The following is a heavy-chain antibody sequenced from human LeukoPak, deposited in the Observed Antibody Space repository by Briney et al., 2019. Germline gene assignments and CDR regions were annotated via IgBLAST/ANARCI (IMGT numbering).Heavy chain of an antibody. V-gene: IGHV3-9*01. CDR1: GFTFDDYA. CDR3: AVLHYYAMDV. Sequence: GGSLRLSCAASGFTFDDYAMHWVRQPPGKGLEWVSGISWNSGTKGYADSVKGRFTISRDNAKNSLYLQMNSLRGEDAALYYCAVLHYYAMDVWGQGTTVTVSS. J-gene: IGHJ6*02. D-gene: IGHD2-8*01. CDR2: ISWNSGTK.